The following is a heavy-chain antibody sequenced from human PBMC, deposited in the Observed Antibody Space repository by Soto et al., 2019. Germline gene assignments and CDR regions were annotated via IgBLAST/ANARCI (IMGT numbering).Heavy chain of an antibody. V-gene: IGHV4-30-4*01. CDR2: IYYSGST. Sequence: QVQLQESGPGLVKPSQTLSLTCTVSGGSISSGDYYWSWIRQPPGKGLEWIGYIYYSGSTYYNPSLKSRVTKSVDTSKSQFSLKLGSVTAADTAGYYCARVVEDFWSATNWFDPWGQGTLVTVSS. CDR1: GGSISSGDYY. CDR3: ARVVEDFWSATNWFDP. J-gene: IGHJ5*02. D-gene: IGHD3-3*01.